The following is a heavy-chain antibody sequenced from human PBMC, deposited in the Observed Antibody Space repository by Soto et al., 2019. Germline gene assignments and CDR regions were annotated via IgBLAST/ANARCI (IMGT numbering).Heavy chain of an antibody. CDR1: GYSFPRYW. V-gene: IGHV5-51*01. Sequence: GESLKISCKGSGYSFPRYWIDWVRHMPGKGLEWMWIIYPGDSDTTYSPSFQGQVTISADKSITTAYMQWSSLKASDTAMYYCAPPEDSRGYSSFYNYWGQGTLVTVSS. J-gene: IGHJ4*02. CDR2: IYPGDSDT. CDR3: APPEDSRGYSSFYNY. D-gene: IGHD3-22*01.